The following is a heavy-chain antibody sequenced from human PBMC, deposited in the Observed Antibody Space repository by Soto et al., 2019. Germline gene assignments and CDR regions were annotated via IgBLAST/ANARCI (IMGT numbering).Heavy chain of an antibody. J-gene: IGHJ4*02. CDR1: GGTLSSYT. CDR2: VIPNLGVT. Sequence: SVKVSCKASGGTLSSYTFSWVRQAPGQGLEWMGRVIPNLGVTNYAKKFQGRFTIVVDTSTSTAYMELNSLSYEDTAVCYCASDKGCGGDTSCPDFGDWGTGSLGAVSS. CDR3: ASDKGCGGDTSCPDFGD. V-gene: IGHV1-69*02. D-gene: IGHD2-21*01.